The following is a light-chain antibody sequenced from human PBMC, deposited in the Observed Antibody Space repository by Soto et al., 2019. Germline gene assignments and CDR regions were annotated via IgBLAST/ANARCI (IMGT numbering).Light chain of an antibody. CDR1: SSDVGGYNY. V-gene: IGLV2-14*01. J-gene: IGLJ1*01. Sequence: QSVLTQPASVSGSHGQSITISCTGTSSDVGGYNYVSWYQQHPGKAPKLMIYDVSNRPSGVSNRFSGSKSGNTASLTISGLQAEDEADYYCSSYTSSSTLHYVFGTGTKVTVL. CDR2: DVS. CDR3: SSYTSSSTLHYV.